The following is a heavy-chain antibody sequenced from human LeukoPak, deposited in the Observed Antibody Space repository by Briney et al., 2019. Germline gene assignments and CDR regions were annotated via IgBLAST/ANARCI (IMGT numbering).Heavy chain of an antibody. Sequence: ASVKVSCKASGGTFSSYAISWVRQAPGQGLEWMGRIIPILGIANYAQKFQGRVTITADKSTSTAYMELSSLRSEDTAVYYCARGGDGYNSSGFDHWGQGTLVTVSS. J-gene: IGHJ4*02. D-gene: IGHD5-24*01. V-gene: IGHV1-69*04. CDR3: ARGGDGYNSSGFDH. CDR1: GGTFSSYA. CDR2: IIPILGIA.